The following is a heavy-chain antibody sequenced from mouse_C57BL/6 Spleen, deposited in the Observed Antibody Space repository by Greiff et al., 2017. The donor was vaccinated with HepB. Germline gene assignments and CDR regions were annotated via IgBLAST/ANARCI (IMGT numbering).Heavy chain of an antibody. D-gene: IGHD1-1*01. CDR2: IHPNSGST. CDR1: GYTFTSYW. J-gene: IGHJ2*01. CDR3: ARNRITTDYFDY. Sequence: QVQLQQPGAELVKPGASVKLSCKASGYTFTSYWMHWVKQRPGQGLEWIGMIHPNSGSTNYNEKFKSKATLTVDKSSSTAYMQLSSLTSEDSAVYYCARNRITTDYFDYWGQGTTLTVSS. V-gene: IGHV1-64*01.